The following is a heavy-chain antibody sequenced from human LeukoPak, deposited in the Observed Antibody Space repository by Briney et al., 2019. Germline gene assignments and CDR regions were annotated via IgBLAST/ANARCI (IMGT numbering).Heavy chain of an antibody. Sequence: GGALRLSCAASGFTFSSYSMNWVRQAPGKGLEWVSSISSSSMYIYYAHSVKGRFTISKDNAKNSPYLQMNRLRAEDTAVYYCARDLAPCSRTSCYGWFDPWGQGTLVTVSS. V-gene: IGHV3-21*01. CDR2: ISSSSMYI. CDR3: ARDLAPCSRTSCYGWFDP. D-gene: IGHD2-2*01. J-gene: IGHJ5*02. CDR1: GFTFSSYS.